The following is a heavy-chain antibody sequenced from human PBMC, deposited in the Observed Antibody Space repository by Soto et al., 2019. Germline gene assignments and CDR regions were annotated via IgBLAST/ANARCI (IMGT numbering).Heavy chain of an antibody. CDR2: INAGNGNT. D-gene: IGHD3-22*01. V-gene: IGHV1-3*01. CDR3: ARAADMYYYDSSGYFDYFDY. Sequence: ASVKVSCKASGYTFTSYAMHWVRQAPGQRLEWMGWINAGNGNTKYSQKFQGRVTITRDTSASTAYMELSSLRSEDTAVYYCARAADMYYYDSSGYFDYFDYWGQGXLVTVYS. J-gene: IGHJ4*02. CDR1: GYTFTSYA.